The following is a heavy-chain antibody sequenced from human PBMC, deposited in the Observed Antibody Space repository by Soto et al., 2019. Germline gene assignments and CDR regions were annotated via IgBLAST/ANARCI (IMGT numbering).Heavy chain of an antibody. CDR3: ASSGYSGYDMGFDP. CDR1: GGSISSYY. J-gene: IGHJ5*02. V-gene: IGHV4-59*01. CDR2: IYYSGST. D-gene: IGHD5-12*01. Sequence: SETLSLTCTVSGGSISSYYWSWIRQPPGKGLEWIGYIYYSGSTNYNPSLKSRVTISVDTSKNQFSLKLSSVTAADTAVYYCASSGYSGYDMGFDPWGQGTLVTVS.